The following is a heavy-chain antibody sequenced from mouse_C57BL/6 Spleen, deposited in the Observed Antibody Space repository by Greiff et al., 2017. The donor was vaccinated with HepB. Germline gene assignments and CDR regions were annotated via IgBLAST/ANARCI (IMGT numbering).Heavy chain of an antibody. CDR2: IYPGSGST. Sequence: VQLQQPGAELVKPGASVKMSCKASGYTFTSYWITWVKQRPGQGLEWIGDIYPGSGSTNYNEKFKSKATLTVDTSSSTAYMQLSSLTSEDSAVYYCARYGSSYGRYFDVWGTGTTVTVSS. V-gene: IGHV1-55*01. CDR3: ARYGSSYGRYFDV. J-gene: IGHJ1*03. CDR1: GYTFTSYW. D-gene: IGHD1-1*01.